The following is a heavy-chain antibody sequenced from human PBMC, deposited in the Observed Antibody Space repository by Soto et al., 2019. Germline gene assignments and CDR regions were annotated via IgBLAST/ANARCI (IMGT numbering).Heavy chain of an antibody. D-gene: IGHD2-21*01. CDR3: ATLPPRIVVTILPILS. CDR2: IYYSGST. V-gene: IGHV4-59*01. Sequence: PSETLSLTCTVSGGSISSYYWSWIRQPPGKGLEWIGYIYYSGSTNYNPSLKSRVTISVDTSKNQFSLKLSSVTAADTAVYYCATLPPRIVVTILPILSWGQGTQVTVSS. CDR1: GGSISSYY. J-gene: IGHJ4*02.